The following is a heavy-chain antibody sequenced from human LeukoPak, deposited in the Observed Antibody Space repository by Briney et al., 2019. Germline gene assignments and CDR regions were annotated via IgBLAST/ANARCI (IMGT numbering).Heavy chain of an antibody. J-gene: IGHJ5*02. Sequence: ASVKVSCKASGYTFTDYGLSWVRQAPGQGLEWMGWINTYKGNTNYAQRFQGRVTMTSDTSTSTAYMELRSLRSDDTAVYYCVRDPGYRPDWFDPWGQGTLVTVSS. D-gene: IGHD1-1*01. CDR3: VRDPGYRPDWFDP. CDR1: GYTFTDYG. CDR2: INTYKGNT. V-gene: IGHV1-18*01.